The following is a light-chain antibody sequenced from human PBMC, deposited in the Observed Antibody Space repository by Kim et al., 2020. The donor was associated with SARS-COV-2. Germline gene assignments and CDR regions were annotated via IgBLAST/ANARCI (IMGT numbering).Light chain of an antibody. CDR3: AAWDDGRNGPV. CDR2: NNN. V-gene: IGLV1-44*01. J-gene: IGLJ3*02. CDR1: TSNSGINT. Sequence: QRVNISCSGSTSNSGINTVTWYQHLPGTAPKLLIYNNNQRPSGVPDRFSASKSGTSASLAISGLQSEDEADYYCAAWDDGRNGPVFGGGTKLTVL.